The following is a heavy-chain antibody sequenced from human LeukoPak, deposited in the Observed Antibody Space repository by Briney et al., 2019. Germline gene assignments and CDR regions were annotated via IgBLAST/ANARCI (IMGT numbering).Heavy chain of an antibody. J-gene: IGHJ4*02. CDR2: IRFDGTNK. Sequence: PGRSLRLSCAASGFTFSSSAMHWVRQAPGKGLEWVAFIRFDGTNKYYADSVKGRFTISRDNSKNMLYLQMNSLRAEDTAVYYCAKGYSYGYEYWGQGALVTVSS. D-gene: IGHD5-18*01. V-gene: IGHV3-30*02. CDR3: AKGYSYGYEY. CDR1: GFTFSSSA.